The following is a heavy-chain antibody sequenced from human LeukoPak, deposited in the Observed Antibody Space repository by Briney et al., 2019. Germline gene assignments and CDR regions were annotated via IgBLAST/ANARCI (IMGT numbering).Heavy chain of an antibody. J-gene: IGHJ4*02. CDR2: ISYDGSNK. Sequence: GGSLRLSCAASGFTFSSYGMHWVRQAPGKGLEWVAVISYDGSNKYYADSVKGRFTISRDNSKNTLYLQMNSLRAEDTAVYYCASSSGWYEGGPTDYWGQGTLVTVSS. CDR3: ASSSGWYEGGPTDY. CDR1: GFTFSSYG. D-gene: IGHD6-19*01. V-gene: IGHV3-30*03.